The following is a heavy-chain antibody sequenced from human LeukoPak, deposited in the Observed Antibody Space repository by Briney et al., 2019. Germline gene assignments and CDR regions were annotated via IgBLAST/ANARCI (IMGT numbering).Heavy chain of an antibody. CDR3: ARGQARAFDI. J-gene: IGHJ3*02. CDR1: GGSISSNY. Sequence: SETLSLTCTVSGGSISSNYWSWIRQPPGKGLEWIGYIYYSGSTNYNPSLKSRVTISADTSKNQLSLKLSSVTAADTAVYYCARGQARAFDIWGQGTMVTVSS. V-gene: IGHV4-59*01. CDR2: IYYSGST.